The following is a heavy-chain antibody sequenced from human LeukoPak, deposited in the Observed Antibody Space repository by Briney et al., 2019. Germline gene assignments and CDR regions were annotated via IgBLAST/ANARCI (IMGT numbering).Heavy chain of an antibody. CDR1: GYTFTGYY. D-gene: IGHD2-2*01. J-gene: IGHJ5*02. Sequence: ASVKVSCKASGYTFTGYYMHWVRQAPGQGLEWMGWINPNSGGTNYAQKFQGRVTMTRDTSISTAYMELSRLRSDDTAVYYCARATVVPAATNWFDPWGQGTLVTVSS. CDR3: ARATVVPAATNWFDP. CDR2: INPNSGGT. V-gene: IGHV1-2*02.